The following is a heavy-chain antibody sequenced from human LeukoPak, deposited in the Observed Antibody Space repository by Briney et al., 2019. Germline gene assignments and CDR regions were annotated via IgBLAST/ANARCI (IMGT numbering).Heavy chain of an antibody. CDR2: INPKSGGX. V-gene: IGHV1-2*02. J-gene: IGHJ4*02. D-gene: IGHD1-14*01. CDR1: GHTFTGYY. CDR3: ARATAENDY. Sequence: ASVKVSCKASGHTFTGYYMXXXXXXXXXXXXWXXWINPKSGGXXXXXKXXGXXXXXRDTSXXTAYMELSRLRSDDTAVYYCARATAENDYWGQGTLVTVSS.